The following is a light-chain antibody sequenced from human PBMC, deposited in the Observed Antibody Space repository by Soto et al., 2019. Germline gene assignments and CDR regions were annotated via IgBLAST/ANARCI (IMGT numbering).Light chain of an antibody. CDR2: AAS. CDR3: QQYYSAWT. CDR1: QGISSY. V-gene: IGKV1-8*01. Sequence: AIRMTQSPSSFSASTGDRVTITCRASQGISSYLAWYQQKPGKAPKLLIYAASTLQSGVPSRFSGSGSGTDXXLTISCLQSEDFATYYCQQYYSAWTFGQGTKVEIK. J-gene: IGKJ1*01.